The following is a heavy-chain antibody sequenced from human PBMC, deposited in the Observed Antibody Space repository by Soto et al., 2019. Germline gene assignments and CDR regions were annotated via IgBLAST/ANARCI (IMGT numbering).Heavy chain of an antibody. CDR1: GGSISSGGYY. J-gene: IGHJ5*02. Sequence: SETLSLTCTVSGGSISSGGYYWSWIRQHPGKGLEWIGYIYYSGSTYYNPSLKSRVTISVDTSKNQFSLKLSSVTAADTAVYYCARATFGYDFWSGYSVGWFDPWGQGTLVTVSS. V-gene: IGHV4-31*03. CDR3: ARATFGYDFWSGYSVGWFDP. CDR2: IYYSGST. D-gene: IGHD3-3*01.